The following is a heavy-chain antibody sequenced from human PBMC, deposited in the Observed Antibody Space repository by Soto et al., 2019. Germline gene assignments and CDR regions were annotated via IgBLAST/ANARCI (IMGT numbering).Heavy chain of an antibody. CDR2: IIPIFGTA. D-gene: IGHD2-2*01. V-gene: IGHV1-69*13. J-gene: IGHJ3*02. CDR1: GGTFSSYA. Sequence: ASVKVSCKASGGTFSSYAISWVRQAPGQGLEWMGGIIPIFGTANYAQKFQGRVTITADESTSTAYTELSSLRSEGTAVYYCARDCSSTSCYLWAPDAFDIWGQGTMVTVSS. CDR3: ARDCSSTSCYLWAPDAFDI.